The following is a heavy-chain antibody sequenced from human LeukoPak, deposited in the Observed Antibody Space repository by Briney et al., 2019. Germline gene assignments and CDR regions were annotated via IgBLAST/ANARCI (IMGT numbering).Heavy chain of an antibody. Sequence: SETLSLTCTVSGGSISSYYWSWIRQPPGKGLEWIGYIYYSGSTNYNPSLKSRVTISVDTSKNQSSLKLSSVTAADTAVYYCAGRCSGGTCYYAIDYWGQGTLVTVSS. CDR1: GGSISSYY. CDR3: AGRCSGGTCYYAIDY. CDR2: IYYSGST. J-gene: IGHJ4*02. D-gene: IGHD2-15*01. V-gene: IGHV4-59*08.